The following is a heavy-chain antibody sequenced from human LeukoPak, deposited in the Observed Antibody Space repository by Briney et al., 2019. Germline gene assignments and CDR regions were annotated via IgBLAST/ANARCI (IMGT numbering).Heavy chain of an antibody. V-gene: IGHV1-2*02. J-gene: IGHJ3*02. CDR2: INPNSGGT. CDR1: GYTFTGYY. Sequence: VASVKVSCKASGYTFTGYYMHWVRQAPGQGLEWMGWINPNSGGTNYAQKFQGRVTMTRDTSISTAYMELSRLRSDDTAVYYCARGGFCSSTSCYTGGYDAFDIWGQGTMVTVSS. CDR3: ARGGFCSSTSCYTGGYDAFDI. D-gene: IGHD2-2*02.